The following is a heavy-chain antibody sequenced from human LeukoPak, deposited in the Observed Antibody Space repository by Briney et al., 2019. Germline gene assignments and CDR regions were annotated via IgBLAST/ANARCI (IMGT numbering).Heavy chain of an antibody. Sequence: PSETLSLTCAVSGYSISSGYYWGWIRQPPGQGLHWIGSIHHSGSTYYNPSLKSRVTISVDTSKNQFSLKLSSVTAADTAVYYCAREPTFWGSYRYARLYYFDYWGQGTLVTVSS. CDR1: GYSISSGYY. V-gene: IGHV4-38-2*02. D-gene: IGHD3-16*02. CDR2: IHHSGST. CDR3: AREPTFWGSYRYARLYYFDY. J-gene: IGHJ4*02.